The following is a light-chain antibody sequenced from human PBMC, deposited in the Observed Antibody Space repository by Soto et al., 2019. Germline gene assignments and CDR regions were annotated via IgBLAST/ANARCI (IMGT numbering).Light chain of an antibody. CDR2: DVN. CDR3: SSYTGSSTRV. Sequence: QSALTQPASVSGSPGQSITISCTGTSSDVGGYNYVSWYQQNQGKAPKLMIYDVNNRPSGVSYRFSGSKSGNTASLTISGLQAEDEADDYCSSYTGSSTRVLGTGTKVTVL. V-gene: IGLV2-14*01. CDR1: SSDVGGYNY. J-gene: IGLJ1*01.